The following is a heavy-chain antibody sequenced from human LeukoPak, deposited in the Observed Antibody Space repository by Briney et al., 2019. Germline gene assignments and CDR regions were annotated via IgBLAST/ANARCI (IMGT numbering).Heavy chain of an antibody. D-gene: IGHD3-9*01. CDR3: ARAALDNGYFDWLPLNNSSGMDV. V-gene: IGHV1-8*01. Sequence: ASVRVSSKASGYTFTSYDINWVRQAPGQGVEWMGWMNPNRGNTGYAQKFQGRVTMTRNTSISTAYMELSSLRSEDTAVYDCARAALDNGYFDWLPLNNSSGMDVWGQGTTVTVSS. J-gene: IGHJ6*02. CDR1: GYTFTSYD. CDR2: MNPNRGNT.